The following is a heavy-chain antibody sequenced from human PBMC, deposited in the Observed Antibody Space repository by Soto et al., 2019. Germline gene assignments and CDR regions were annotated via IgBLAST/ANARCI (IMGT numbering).Heavy chain of an antibody. J-gene: IGHJ5*02. CDR2: IYWNDDE. D-gene: IGHD1-1*01. CDR1: GFSLSTSGVG. V-gene: IGHV2-5*01. Sequence: QITLKESGPTLVKPTQTLTLTCTFSGFSLSTSGVGVGWIRQPPGKALEWVALIYWNDDESYSPSLKSRLTITKYTSKNQVVLTMTNMDPVDTATYYCAHRRIGNAFDPWGQGTLVTVSA. CDR3: AHRRIGNAFDP.